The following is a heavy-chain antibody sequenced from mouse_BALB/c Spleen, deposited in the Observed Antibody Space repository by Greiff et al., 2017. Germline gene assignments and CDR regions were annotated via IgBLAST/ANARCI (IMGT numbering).Heavy chain of an antibody. D-gene: IGHD2-2*01. CDR1: GFTFSDYY. CDR2: ISDGGSYT. CDR3: ARGGYDENYAMDY. V-gene: IGHV5-4*02. Sequence: EVKVVESGGGLVKPGGSLKLSCAASGFTFSDYYMYWVRQTPEKRLEWVATISDGGSYTYYPDSVKGRFTISRDNAKNNLYLQMSSLKSEDTAMYYCARGGYDENYAMDYWGQGTSVTVSS. J-gene: IGHJ4*01.